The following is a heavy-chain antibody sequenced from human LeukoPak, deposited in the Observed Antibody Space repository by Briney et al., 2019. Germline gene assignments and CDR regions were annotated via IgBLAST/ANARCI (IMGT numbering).Heavy chain of an antibody. CDR3: AKNRSGSYIDY. D-gene: IGHD1-26*01. CDR1: GFTFSTYG. V-gene: IGHV3-30*02. J-gene: IGHJ4*02. Sequence: GGSLRLSCAASGFTFSTYGMHWVRQAPGKGLEWVAFIQYDGSDKYYADSVKGRFTISRDNSKNTLYLQMNSLSPEDTAVYYCAKNRSGSYIDYWGQGTLVTVSS. CDR2: IQYDGSDK.